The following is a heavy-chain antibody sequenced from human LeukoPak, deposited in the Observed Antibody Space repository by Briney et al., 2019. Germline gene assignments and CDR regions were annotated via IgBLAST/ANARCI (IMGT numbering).Heavy chain of an antibody. CDR1: GGSISSSSYY. D-gene: IGHD5-18*01. J-gene: IGHJ4*02. CDR3: ARFLSDTGGSYFDY. V-gene: IGHV4-39*01. Sequence: PSETLSLTCTVSGGSISSSSYYWGWIRQPPGQGLEWIGNIYYSGTTYYNPSLKSRLTISVDTSKNQFSLKLSSVTAADTAVYYCARFLSDTGGSYFDYWGQGSLVTVSS. CDR2: IYYSGTT.